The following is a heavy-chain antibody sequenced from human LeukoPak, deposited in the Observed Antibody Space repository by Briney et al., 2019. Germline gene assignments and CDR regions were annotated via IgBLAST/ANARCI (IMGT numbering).Heavy chain of an antibody. CDR3: ARDGPHYYDTTRVMTAWFAP. CDR2: IYYSGST. J-gene: IGHJ5*02. CDR1: GGSISSGGYY. D-gene: IGHD3-22*01. Sequence: SETLSLTCTVSGGSISSGGYYWSWIRQHPGRGLEWIGHIYYSGSTYYNPSLKSRVTISADTSKNQFSLKLSSVTAADTAVYYCARDGPHYYDTTRVMTAWFAPWGQGTLVTVSS. V-gene: IGHV4-31*03.